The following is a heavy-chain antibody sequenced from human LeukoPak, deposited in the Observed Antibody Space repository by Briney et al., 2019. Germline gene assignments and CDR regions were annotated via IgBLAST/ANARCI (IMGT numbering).Heavy chain of an antibody. D-gene: IGHD3-22*01. J-gene: IGHJ4*02. CDR3: ATELGDSSGYYSLELGFDY. CDR1: GFTFSNYG. Sequence: GGSLRLSCAASGFTFSNYGMNWVRQAPGKGLEWVSALSSSGGSTYYADSVKGRFTISRDNSKNTLYLQMNSLRAEDTAVYYCATELGDSSGYYSLELGFDYWGQGTLVTVSS. V-gene: IGHV3-23*01. CDR2: LSSSGGST.